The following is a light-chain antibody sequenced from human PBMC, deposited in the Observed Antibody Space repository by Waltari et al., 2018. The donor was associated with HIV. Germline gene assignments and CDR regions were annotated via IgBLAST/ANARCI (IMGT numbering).Light chain of an antibody. J-gene: IGLJ3*02. CDR3: AAWDDSLSAWV. CDR2: RND. V-gene: IGLV1-47*01. CDR1: SSNIGSNY. Sequence: QSVLTQPPSASGTPGQRVSISCSGSSSNIGSNYVYWYQQLPGTAPKLLMYRNDERPSGVPDRFSGSRSGTSASLAISGLRSEDEADYYCAAWDDSLSAWVFGGGTKLTVL.